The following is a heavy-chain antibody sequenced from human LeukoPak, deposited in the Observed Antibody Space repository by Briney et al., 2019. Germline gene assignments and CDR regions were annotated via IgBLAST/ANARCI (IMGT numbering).Heavy chain of an antibody. Sequence: GGSLRLSCAASGFTFSSYGMHWVRQAPGKGLERVAVISYDGSNKYYADSVKGRFTISRDNSKNTLYLQMNSLRAEDTAVYYCAKVGLDYYDSSGYYYDSGDYWGQGTLVTVSS. V-gene: IGHV3-30*18. D-gene: IGHD3-22*01. CDR3: AKVGLDYYDSSGYYYDSGDY. CDR1: GFTFSSYG. CDR2: ISYDGSNK. J-gene: IGHJ4*02.